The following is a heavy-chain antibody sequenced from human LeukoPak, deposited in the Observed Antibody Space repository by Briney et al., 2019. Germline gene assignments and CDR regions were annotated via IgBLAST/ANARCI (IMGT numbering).Heavy chain of an antibody. CDR2: MNPNSGAT. V-gene: IGHV1-8*01. J-gene: IGHJ4*02. CDR3: ARWLVRGSRSSYFDY. D-gene: IGHD6-6*01. CDR1: AYTFINYD. Sequence: GASVKVSCKASAYTFINYDFNWVRQATGQGLERMGWMNPNSGATGYAQKFQGRVTMTRDTSINTAYMELSSLRSEDTAVYYCARWLVRGSRSSYFDYWGQGTLVTVSS.